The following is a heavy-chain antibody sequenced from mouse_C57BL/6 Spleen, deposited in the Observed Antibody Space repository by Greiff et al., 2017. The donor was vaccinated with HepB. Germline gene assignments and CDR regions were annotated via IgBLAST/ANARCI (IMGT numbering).Heavy chain of an antibody. J-gene: IGHJ2*01. Sequence: VQLQQSGPVLVKPGASVKMSCKASGYTFTDYYMNWVKQSHGKSLEWIGVINPYNGGTSYNQKFKGKATLTVDKSSSTAYMELNSLTSEDSAVYYCARPAYYSNYFDYWGQGTTLTVS. CDR1: GYTFTDYY. CDR3: ARPAYYSNYFDY. D-gene: IGHD2-5*01. CDR2: INPYNGGT. V-gene: IGHV1-19*01.